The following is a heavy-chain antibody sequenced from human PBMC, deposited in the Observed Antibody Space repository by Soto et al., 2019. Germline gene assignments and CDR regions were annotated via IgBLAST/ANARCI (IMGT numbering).Heavy chain of an antibody. D-gene: IGHD4-17*01. CDR3: ARGDYLLYFDY. J-gene: IGHJ4*02. V-gene: IGHV3-33*01. Sequence: GGSLRLSCAASGFTFSSYGMHWVRQAPGKGLEWVAVIWYDGSNKYYADSVKGRFTISRDNSKNTLYLQMNSLRAEDTAVYYCARGDYLLYFDYWGQGTLVTVSS. CDR1: GFTFSSYG. CDR2: IWYDGSNK.